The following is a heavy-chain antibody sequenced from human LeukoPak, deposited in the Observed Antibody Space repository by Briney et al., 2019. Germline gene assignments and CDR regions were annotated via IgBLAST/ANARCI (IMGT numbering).Heavy chain of an antibody. CDR2: ISGNGGSR. CDR1: GFTFSAYT. J-gene: IGHJ4*02. D-gene: IGHD3-10*01. V-gene: IGHV3-64*01. Sequence: GGSLRLSCAASGFTFSAYTMHWVRQAPGKGLEYVSSISGNGGSREYANSVKGRFTISRDNSRNTLYLQMGSPRAEDTAVYYCAKDLYGSGNQRDSLNPDYWGQGTLVTVSS. CDR3: AKDLYGSGNQRDSLNPDY.